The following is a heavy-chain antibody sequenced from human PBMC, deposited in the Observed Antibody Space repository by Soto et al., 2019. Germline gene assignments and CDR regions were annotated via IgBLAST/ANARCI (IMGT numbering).Heavy chain of an antibody. D-gene: IGHD3-10*01. V-gene: IGHV3-33*01. CDR2: IWYDGSNK. J-gene: IGHJ4*02. Sequence: GGSLRLSCAASGFTFSSYGMHWVRQAPGKGLEWVAVIWYDGSNKYYADSVKGRFTISRDNSKNTLYLQMNSLRAEDTAVYYCARDRRVFEYYYGSGLHNHWGQGTLVTVSS. CDR3: ARDRRVFEYYYGSGLHNH. CDR1: GFTFSSYG.